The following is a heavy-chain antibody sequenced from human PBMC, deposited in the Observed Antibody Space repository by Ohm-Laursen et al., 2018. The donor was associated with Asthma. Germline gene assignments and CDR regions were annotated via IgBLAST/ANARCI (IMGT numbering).Heavy chain of an antibody. Sequence: PSDTLSLTCTVSGDSISSSRSYWGWIRQPPGNGLDWIGIISYEGRTYYNPSLRSRLTMSVDTSKTLVSLKLSSVTAADTAMYYCAFCSGGACYSGVFDFWGQGTMVTVSS. V-gene: IGHV4-39*01. D-gene: IGHD2-15*01. CDR2: ISYEGRT. J-gene: IGHJ3*01. CDR3: AFCSGGACYSGVFDF. CDR1: GDSISSSRSY.